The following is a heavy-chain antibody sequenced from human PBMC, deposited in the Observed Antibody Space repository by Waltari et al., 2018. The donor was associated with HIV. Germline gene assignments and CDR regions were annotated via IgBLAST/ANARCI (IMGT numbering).Heavy chain of an antibody. CDR3: GRMMVRGVIMTGVDV. CDR1: GFTVSSSQ. D-gene: IGHD3-10*01. CDR2: IYSVVTR. Sequence: EVQLVETGGGLIQPGGSLRLSCVASGFTVSSSQMSWFRQAPGKGAEWVSVIYSVVTRDDTDAVKGRFTISRDESKNTVNLQLNSLSAEDTAVYYCGRMMVRGVIMTGVDVWGQGTTVIVSS. J-gene: IGHJ6*02. V-gene: IGHV3-53*02.